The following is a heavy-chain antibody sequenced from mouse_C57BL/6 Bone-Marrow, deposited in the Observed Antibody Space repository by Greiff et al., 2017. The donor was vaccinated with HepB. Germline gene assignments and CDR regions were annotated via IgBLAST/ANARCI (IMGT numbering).Heavy chain of an antibody. CDR1: GYTFTDYE. Sequence: QVQLQQSGAELVRPGASVTLSCKASGYTFTDYEMHWVKQTPVHGLEWIGAIDPETGGTAYNQKFKGKAILTADKSSSTAYMELRSLTSEDSAVYYCTGGGITTVVADFDYWGQGTTLTVSS. V-gene: IGHV1-15*01. J-gene: IGHJ2*01. CDR3: TGGGITTVVADFDY. CDR2: IDPETGGT. D-gene: IGHD1-1*01.